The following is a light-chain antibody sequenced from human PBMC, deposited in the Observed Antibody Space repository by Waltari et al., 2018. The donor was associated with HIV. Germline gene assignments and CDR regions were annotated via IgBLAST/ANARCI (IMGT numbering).Light chain of an antibody. J-gene: IGLJ2*01. CDR1: NSNIGNNY. Sequence: QSVLTQPPSVSAAPGQKVTISCSGSNSNIGNNYVSWYQQLPGTAPKLLIYDKIKRPSGIPDRCSGCKSGTSATLGITGLQTGDEADYYCGTWDSSLSAGVFGGGTKLTVL. V-gene: IGLV1-51*01. CDR2: DKI. CDR3: GTWDSSLSAGV.